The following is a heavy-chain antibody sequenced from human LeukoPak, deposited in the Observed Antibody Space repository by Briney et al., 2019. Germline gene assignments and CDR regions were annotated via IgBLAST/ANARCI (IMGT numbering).Heavy chain of an antibody. V-gene: IGHV4-4*07. CDR3: AISGLWLGSGYMDV. Sequence: SETLSLTCTVSGGSISSYYWSWIRQPAGKGLEWIGRIYTSGSTNYNPSLKSRVTMSVDTSKNQLSLKLSSVTAADTAVYYCAISGLWLGSGYMDVWGKGTTVTVSS. CDR2: IYTSGST. J-gene: IGHJ6*03. CDR1: GGSISSYY. D-gene: IGHD2-21*01.